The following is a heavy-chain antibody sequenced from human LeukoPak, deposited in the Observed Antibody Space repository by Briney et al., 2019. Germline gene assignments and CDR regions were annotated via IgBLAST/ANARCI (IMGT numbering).Heavy chain of an antibody. Sequence: GGSMRLSWSASGFTLSSYAMHWVRRAPGKGLEYVSAISSNGGSTYYADSVKGRFTISRDNSKNTLYLQMSSLRAEDTAVYYCVKDRRGYSYAYYFDYWGQGTLVTVSS. CDR2: ISSNGGST. CDR1: GFTLSSYA. V-gene: IGHV3-64D*06. J-gene: IGHJ4*02. D-gene: IGHD5-18*01. CDR3: VKDRRGYSYAYYFDY.